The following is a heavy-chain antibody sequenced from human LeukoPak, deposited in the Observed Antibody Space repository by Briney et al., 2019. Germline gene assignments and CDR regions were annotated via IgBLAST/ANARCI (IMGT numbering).Heavy chain of an antibody. CDR3: ARGWSGGSLDS. CDR1: GFIFSNYW. Sequence: PGGSLRLSCVASGFIFSNYWMYWVRQAPGKGLVWVSRIKSDGSSTIYADSVKGRFTISRDTAKNTLYLQLNSLRAEDTAVYYCARGWSGGSLDSWGQGTLVTVSS. CDR2: IKSDGSST. J-gene: IGHJ4*02. V-gene: IGHV3-74*01. D-gene: IGHD2-8*01.